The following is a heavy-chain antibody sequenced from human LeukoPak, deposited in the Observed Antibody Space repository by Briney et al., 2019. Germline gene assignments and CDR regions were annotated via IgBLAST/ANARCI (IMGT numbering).Heavy chain of an antibody. CDR1: GGSISSSSYY. D-gene: IGHD5-18*01. CDR3: ARGSSSQLWLTRGCYFDY. V-gene: IGHV4-31*03. Sequence: PSETLSLTCTVSGGSISSSSYYWSWIRQHPGTGLEWIGYIYYSGSTYYNPSLKSRVTISVDTSKNQFSLKLSSVTAADTAVYYCARGSSSQLWLTRGCYFDYWGQGTLVTVSS. J-gene: IGHJ4*02. CDR2: IYYSGST.